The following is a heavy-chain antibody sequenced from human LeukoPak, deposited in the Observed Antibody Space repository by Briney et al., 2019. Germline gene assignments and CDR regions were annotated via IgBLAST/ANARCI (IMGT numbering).Heavy chain of an antibody. Sequence: PGGSLRLSCAASGFTFDDYAMHWVRQAPGKGLEWVSGISWNSGSIGYADSVKGRFTISRDNAKNSLYLQMNSLRAEDTALYYCASGGPTRGTLDYWGQGTLVTVSS. CDR1: GFTFDDYA. CDR2: ISWNSGSI. CDR3: ASGGPTRGTLDY. V-gene: IGHV3-9*01. D-gene: IGHD1-26*01. J-gene: IGHJ4*02.